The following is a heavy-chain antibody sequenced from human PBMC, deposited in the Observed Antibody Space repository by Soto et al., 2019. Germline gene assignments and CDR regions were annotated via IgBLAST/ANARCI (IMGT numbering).Heavy chain of an antibody. CDR1: GFTFSSYG. CDR2: ISYDGSNK. J-gene: IGHJ6*01. CDR3: ANDSAVSGRYDYNGMNV. V-gene: IGHV3-30*18. Sequence: GGSLRLSCAASGFTFSSYGMHWVRQAPGKGLEWVAVISYDGSNKYYADSVKGRFTISRDNSNNTLYLQMNSLRAEDTAVYYWANDSAVSGRYDYNGMNVWGQGTTVTVSS. D-gene: IGHD6-19*01.